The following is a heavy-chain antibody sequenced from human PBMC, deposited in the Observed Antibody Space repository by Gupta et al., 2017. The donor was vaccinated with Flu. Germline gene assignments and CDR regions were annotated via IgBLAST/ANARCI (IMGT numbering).Heavy chain of an antibody. CDR2: MHYSGST. CDR1: HGSISGYH. J-gene: IGHJ4*02. CDR3: AYSAGAAGTMWIYYFDY. Sequence: QVQLQESGPGLVKPSETLSLSCTVSHGSISGYHWSWIRQSPGKGLEWIGYMHYSGSTDSNPSLKSRVTMSLDTSKNQFSLRLTSVTAADTAVYYCAYSAGAAGTMWIYYFDYWGQGTLVTVSS. V-gene: IGHV4-59*08. D-gene: IGHD1-7*01.